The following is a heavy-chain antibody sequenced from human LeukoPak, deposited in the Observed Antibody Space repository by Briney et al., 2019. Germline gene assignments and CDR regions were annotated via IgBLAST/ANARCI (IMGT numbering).Heavy chain of an antibody. J-gene: IGHJ5*02. CDR2: ISSSSSTI. CDR3: PRVHTSSSAADL. D-gene: IGHD2-2*01. V-gene: IGHV3-48*04. Sequence: GGSLSLSCAASGFTFSTYSIDWVRQAPGKGLEWISYISSSSSTIDFADSVKGRFTISRDNARNSVYLQMNSLRAEDTAVYYCPRVHTSSSAADLWGQGTLVTVSS. CDR1: GFTFSTYS.